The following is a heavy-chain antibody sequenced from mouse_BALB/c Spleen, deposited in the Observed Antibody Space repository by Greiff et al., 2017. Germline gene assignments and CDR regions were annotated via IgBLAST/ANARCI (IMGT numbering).Heavy chain of an antibody. CDR2: ILPGSGST. D-gene: IGHD2-10*02. CDR3: ARFRYGNYPYYAMDY. J-gene: IGHJ4*01. V-gene: IGHV1-9*01. CDR1: GYTFSSYW. Sequence: VKLMESGAELMKPGASVKISCKATGYTFSSYWIEWVKQRPGHGLEWIGEILPGSGSTNYNEKFKGKATFTADTSSNTAYMQLSSLTSEDSAVYYCARFRYGNYPYYAMDYWGQGTSVTVSS.